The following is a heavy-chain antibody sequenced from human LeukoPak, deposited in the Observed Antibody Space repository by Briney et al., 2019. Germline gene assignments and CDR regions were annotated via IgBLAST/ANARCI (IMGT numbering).Heavy chain of an antibody. D-gene: IGHD3-16*01. CDR2: IYPGDSDT. V-gene: IGHV5-51*01. CDR1: GYSFTSYW. Sequence: GESLKISCKGSGYSFTSYWIGWVRQMPGKGLEWMGIIYPGDSDTTYSPSFQGQVTISADKSIRTAYLQWRSLKASDTAVYYCAMSGGRVPLQDDVFDIWGQGTMVTVSS. CDR3: AMSGGRVPLQDDVFDI. J-gene: IGHJ3*02.